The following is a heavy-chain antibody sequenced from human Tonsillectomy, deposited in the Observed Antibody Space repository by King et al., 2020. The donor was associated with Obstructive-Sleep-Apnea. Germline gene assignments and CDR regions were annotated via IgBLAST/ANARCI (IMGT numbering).Heavy chain of an antibody. CDR2: ISWNSGSL. J-gene: IGHJ4*02. CDR1: GFTFDDYA. V-gene: IGHV3-9*01. Sequence: VQLVESGGGLVQPGRSLRLSCAASGFTFDDYAMHWVRQAPGKGLEWVSGISWNSGSLGYADSVKGRFTISRDNAKNSLYLQMNSLRAEDTALYYCAKDRGRAFYFDYWGQGTLVTVSS. D-gene: IGHD6-13*01. CDR3: AKDRGRAFYFDY.